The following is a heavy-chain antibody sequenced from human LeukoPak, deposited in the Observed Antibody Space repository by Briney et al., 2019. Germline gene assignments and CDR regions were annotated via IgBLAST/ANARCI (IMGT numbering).Heavy chain of an antibody. V-gene: IGHV4-59*01. CDR3: ARGPYYEDGSGYYFDY. D-gene: IGHD3-22*01. CDR2: IYYSGST. CDR1: GGSISSYY. Sequence: PSETLSLTCTVSGGSISSYYWSWILQPPGKGLEWIGYIYYSGSTNYNPSLKSRVTISVDTSKNQFSLKLSSVTAADTAVYYCARGPYYEDGSGYYFDYWGQGTLVTVSS. J-gene: IGHJ4*02.